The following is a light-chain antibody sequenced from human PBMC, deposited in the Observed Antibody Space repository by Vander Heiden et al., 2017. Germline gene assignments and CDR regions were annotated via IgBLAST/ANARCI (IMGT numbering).Light chain of an antibody. CDR2: GAS. J-gene: IGKJ2*02. CDR1: QSVSSN. CDR3: QQYNNWPHST. V-gene: IGKV3-15*01. Sequence: EIVMTQSPAILSVCPWERATLSCRASQSVSSNLAWYQQKPGQAPRLLIYGASTRATGIPARFSGSGSGTEFTLTISSLQSEDFAVYYCQQYNNWPHSTFGQGTKLEIK.